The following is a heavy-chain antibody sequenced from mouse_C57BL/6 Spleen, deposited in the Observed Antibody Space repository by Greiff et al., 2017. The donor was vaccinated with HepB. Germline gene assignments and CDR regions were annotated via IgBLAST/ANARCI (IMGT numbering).Heavy chain of an antibody. V-gene: IGHV1-81*01. CDR1: GYTFTSYG. CDR3: ARSLGYYGSSYVAMDY. J-gene: IGHJ4*01. Sequence: QVQLKQSGAELARPGASVKLSCKASGYTFTSYGISWVKQRTGQGLEWIGEIYPRSGNTYYNEKFKGKATLTADKSSSTAYMELRSLTSEDSAVYFCARSLGYYGSSYVAMDYWGQGTSVTVSS. CDR2: IYPRSGNT. D-gene: IGHD1-1*01.